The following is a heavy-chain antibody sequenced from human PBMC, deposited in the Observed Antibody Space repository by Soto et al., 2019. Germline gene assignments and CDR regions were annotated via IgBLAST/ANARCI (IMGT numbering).Heavy chain of an antibody. CDR1: GGSISSGGYY. V-gene: IGHV4-31*03. CDR3: ARDPGSGNWFDP. Sequence: PSETLSLTCTVSGGSISSGGYYWSWIRQHPGKGLEWIGYIYYSGSTYYNPSLKSRVTISVDTSKNQFSLKLSSVTAADTAVYYCARDPGSGNWFDPWGQGTLVTVSS. D-gene: IGHD3-10*01. CDR2: IYYSGST. J-gene: IGHJ5*02.